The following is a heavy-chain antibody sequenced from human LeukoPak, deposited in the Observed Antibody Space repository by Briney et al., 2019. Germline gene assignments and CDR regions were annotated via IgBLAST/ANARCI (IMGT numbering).Heavy chain of an antibody. CDR3: ARGGYSSSWVSWFDP. V-gene: IGHV1-2*02. CDR2: INPNSGGT. D-gene: IGHD6-13*01. Sequence: ASVKVSCKASGYTFTGYYMHWVRQAPGQGLEWMGWINPNSGGTNYAQKFQGRVTMTRDTSISTAYMELSRLRSDDTAVYYCARGGYSSSWVSWFDPWGQGTLVTVSS. CDR1: GYTFTGYY. J-gene: IGHJ5*02.